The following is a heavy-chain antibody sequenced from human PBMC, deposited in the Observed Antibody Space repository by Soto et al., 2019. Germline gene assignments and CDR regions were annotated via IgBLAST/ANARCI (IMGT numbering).Heavy chain of an antibody. J-gene: IGHJ6*03. Sequence: QVQLVESGGGVVQPRRSLRLSCAASGFTFSSYGMHWVRQAPGKGLEWVAVIWYDGSNKYYADSVKGRFTISRDNSKNTLYLQMNSLRAEDTAVYYCARKAVLYYYYMDVWGKGTTVTVSS. D-gene: IGHD2-15*01. CDR3: ARKAVLYYYYMDV. V-gene: IGHV3-33*01. CDR1: GFTFSSYG. CDR2: IWYDGSNK.